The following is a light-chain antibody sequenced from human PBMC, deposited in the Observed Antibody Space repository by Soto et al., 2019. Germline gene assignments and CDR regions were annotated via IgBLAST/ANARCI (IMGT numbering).Light chain of an antibody. Sequence: EGVLTQSPGTLSLSPGERATLSCRASQTVLTDSLAWYQQKPGQAPRLLIYGASSRATGIPDRFSGGGSGTDFPLTISRLEPEDFAVYYCQQYGSPPHTFGQGTNLEIK. J-gene: IGKJ2*01. CDR2: GAS. CDR3: QQYGSPPHT. CDR1: QTVLTDS. V-gene: IGKV3-20*01.